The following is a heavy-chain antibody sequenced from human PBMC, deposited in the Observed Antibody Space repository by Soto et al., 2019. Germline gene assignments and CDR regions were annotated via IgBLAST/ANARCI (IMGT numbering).Heavy chain of an antibody. Sequence: SETLSLTCTVSGGSISSGGYYWSWIRQHPGKDLEWIGYIYYSGSTYYNPSLKSRVTISVDTSKNQFSLKLSSVTAADTAVYYWARGGRRPPGMDVGGKGTRVTVP. D-gene: IGHD3-16*01. CDR3: ARGGRRPPGMDV. J-gene: IGHJ6*04. CDR1: GGSISSGGYY. CDR2: IYYSGST. V-gene: IGHV4-31*03.